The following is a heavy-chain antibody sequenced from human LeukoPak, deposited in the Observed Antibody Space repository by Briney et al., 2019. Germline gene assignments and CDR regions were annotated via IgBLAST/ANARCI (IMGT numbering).Heavy chain of an antibody. CDR2: IYSGGST. Sequence: GGSLRLSCAASGFTVSSNYMSWVRQAPGKGLEWVSVIYSGGSTYYADSVKGRFTISRHNSKNTLYLQMNSLRAEDTAVYYCASGCGGDCYSVYYYGMDVWGQGTTVTVSS. CDR3: ASGCGGDCYSVYYYGMDV. CDR1: GFTVSSNY. J-gene: IGHJ6*02. D-gene: IGHD2-21*02. V-gene: IGHV3-53*01.